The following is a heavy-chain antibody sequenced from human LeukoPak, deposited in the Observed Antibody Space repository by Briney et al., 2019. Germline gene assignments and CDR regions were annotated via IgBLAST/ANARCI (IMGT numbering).Heavy chain of an antibody. Sequence: GGSLRLSCAASGFTVSSNYMSWVRQAPGKGLEWVSVIYSGGSTYYADSVKGRFTISRDNSKNTLYLQMNSLRAEDTAVYYCAKEYLFSYYFDYWGQGTLVTVSS. CDR1: GFTVSSNY. CDR3: AKEYLFSYYFDY. J-gene: IGHJ4*02. V-gene: IGHV3-66*01. CDR2: IYSGGST. D-gene: IGHD2-21*01.